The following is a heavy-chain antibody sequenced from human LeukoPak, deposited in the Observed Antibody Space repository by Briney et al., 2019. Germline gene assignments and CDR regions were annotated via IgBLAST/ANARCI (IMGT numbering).Heavy chain of an antibody. CDR2: INPNSGGT. Sequence: ASVKVSCKASGYTFNGYFLHWVRQAPGQGLEWMGWINPNSGGTNYAQKFQGRVTMTRDTSISTAYMELSRLRSDDTAVYYCARVGSSSWYDNWFDPWGQGTLVTVSS. CDR1: GYTFNGYF. J-gene: IGHJ5*02. D-gene: IGHD6-13*01. CDR3: ARVGSSSWYDNWFDP. V-gene: IGHV1-2*02.